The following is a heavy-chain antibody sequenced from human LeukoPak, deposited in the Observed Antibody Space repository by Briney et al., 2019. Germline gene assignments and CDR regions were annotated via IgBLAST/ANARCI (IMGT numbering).Heavy chain of an antibody. V-gene: IGHV3-23*01. Sequence: GGSLRLSCAASGFTFSSYAMSRVRQAPGKGLEWVSAISGSGGSTYYADSVKGRFTISRDNSKNTLNLQMNSLRAEDTAVYYCAKDKSGWYNWFDPWGQGTLVTVSS. CDR3: AKDKSGWYNWFDP. CDR1: GFTFSSYA. J-gene: IGHJ5*02. D-gene: IGHD6-19*01. CDR2: ISGSGGST.